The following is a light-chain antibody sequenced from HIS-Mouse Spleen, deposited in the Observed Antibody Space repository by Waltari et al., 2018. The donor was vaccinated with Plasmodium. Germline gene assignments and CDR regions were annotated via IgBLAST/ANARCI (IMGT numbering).Light chain of an antibody. CDR3: QVWDSSSDHPV. V-gene: IGLV3-21*02. Sequence: SYVLTQPPSVSVAPGQTARINWGGNNIGRKRVHWYQQKPGQAPVLVFYDDSDRPSGIPERFSGSNSGNTATLTISRVEAGDEADYYCQVWDSSSDHPVFGGGTKLTVL. J-gene: IGLJ2*01. CDR2: DDS. CDR1: NIGRKR.